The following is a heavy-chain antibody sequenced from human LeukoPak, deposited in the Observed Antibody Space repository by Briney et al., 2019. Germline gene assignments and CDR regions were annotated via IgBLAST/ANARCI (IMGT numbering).Heavy chain of an antibody. J-gene: IGHJ3*02. V-gene: IGHV3-23*01. CDR2: ISGSGGST. Sequence: GGSLRLSCAASGFTFSRYAMSWVRQAPGKGLEWVSAISGSGGSTYYADSVKGRFTISRDNSKNTLYLQMNSLRAEDTAVYYCAKEGYCSSTSCYPGGGAFDIWGQGTMVTVSS. CDR1: GFTFSRYA. D-gene: IGHD2-2*01. CDR3: AKEGYCSSTSCYPGGGAFDI.